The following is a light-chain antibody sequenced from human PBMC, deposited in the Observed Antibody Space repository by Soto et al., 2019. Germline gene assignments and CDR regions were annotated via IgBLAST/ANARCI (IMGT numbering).Light chain of an antibody. J-gene: IGKJ1*01. V-gene: IGKV1-39*01. CDR3: QQSFSTPSTWT. Sequence: DIQMTQSPSSLSASVGERVTITCRASQNSRTYLRWYQQEPGKAPKLLIYAASSLQSGVPSRFSGSGSGTEFTLTVSSLQPEDFATYFCQQSFSTPSTWTFGQGTKVDI. CDR2: AAS. CDR1: QNSRTY.